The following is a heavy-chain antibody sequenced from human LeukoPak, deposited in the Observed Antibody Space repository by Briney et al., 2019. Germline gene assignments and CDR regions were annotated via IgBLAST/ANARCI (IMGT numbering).Heavy chain of an antibody. CDR3: ARDQGMGRYFDWFSYYFDY. V-gene: IGHV4-4*07. Sequence: SETLSLTCAVSGGSISSYYWGWIRQPAGKGLEWIGRIYTSGSTNYNPSLKSRVTMSVDTSKNQFSLKLSSVTAADTAVYYCARDQGMGRYFDWFSYYFDYWGQGTLVTVSS. CDR2: IYTSGST. D-gene: IGHD3-9*01. CDR1: GGSISSYY. J-gene: IGHJ4*02.